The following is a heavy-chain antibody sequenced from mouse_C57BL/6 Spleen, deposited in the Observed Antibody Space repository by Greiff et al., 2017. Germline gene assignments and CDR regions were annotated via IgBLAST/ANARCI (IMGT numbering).Heavy chain of an antibody. CDR2: IYPNSGST. CDR1: GYTFTSYW. J-gene: IGHJ2*01. V-gene: IGHV1-64*01. Sequence: QVQLQQPGAELVKPGASVKLSCKASGYTFTSYWMHWVKQRPGQGLEWIGMIYPNSGSTNYNEKFKSKATLTVDKSSSTAYMQLSSLTSEDSSVYYCARRYYGSSPYYFDYWGQGTTLTVSS. D-gene: IGHD1-1*01. CDR3: ARRYYGSSPYYFDY.